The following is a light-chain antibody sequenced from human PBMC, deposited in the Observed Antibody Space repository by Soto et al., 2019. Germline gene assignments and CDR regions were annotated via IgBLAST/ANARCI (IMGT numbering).Light chain of an antibody. V-gene: IGLV1-47*01. J-gene: IGLJ7*01. CDR2: RDD. CDR1: TSNIGNYY. CDR3: VAWYDSMIGLV. Sequence: QSVLTQPPSASRTPGQRVTISCSGSTSNIGNYYVYWYQHLPGTAPKLLICRDDQRPSGVPDRFSAFKSGTSASLATVGLRSEDEAGYYCVAWYDSMIGLVFGGGTQLTVL.